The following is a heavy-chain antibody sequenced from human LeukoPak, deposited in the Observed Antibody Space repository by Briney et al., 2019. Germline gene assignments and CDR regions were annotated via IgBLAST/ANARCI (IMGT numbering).Heavy chain of an antibody. Sequence: SETLSLTCTVSGGSISSSSYYWGWIRQPPGKGLEWIGSIYYSGSTHYNPSLKSRVAISVDTSKSQFSLKLSSVTAADTAVYYCARGYDSSGYDDYWGQGTLVTVSS. CDR3: ARGYDSSGYDDY. D-gene: IGHD3-22*01. V-gene: IGHV4-39*07. J-gene: IGHJ4*02. CDR1: GGSISSSSYY. CDR2: IYYSGST.